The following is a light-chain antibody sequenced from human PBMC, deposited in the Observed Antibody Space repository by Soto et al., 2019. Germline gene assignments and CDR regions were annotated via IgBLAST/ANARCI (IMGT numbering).Light chain of an antibody. J-gene: IGKJ5*01. CDR2: KVS. V-gene: IGKV2-30*02. CDR3: MQGKHWPPVT. CDR1: QSLVHSDGITY. Sequence: DVVVTQSPLSLPVTLGQSASISCRSTQSLVHSDGITYLSWFQQRPGQSPRRLIYKVSNRGSGVPDRFSGSGSGTDFTLKISRVEAEDVGVYYCMQGKHWPPVTFGQGTRLEI.